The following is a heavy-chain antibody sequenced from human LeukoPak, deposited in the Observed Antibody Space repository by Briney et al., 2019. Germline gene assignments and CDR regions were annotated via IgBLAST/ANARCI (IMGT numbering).Heavy chain of an antibody. CDR1: GGSISSSSYY. J-gene: IGHJ5*02. V-gene: IGHV4-39*07. CDR2: IYYSGST. CDR3: AGTYYYDSSGYYYLNWFDP. Sequence: SETLSLTCTVSGGSISSSSYYWGWIRQPPGKGLEWIGSIYYSGSTYYNPSLKSRVTISVDTSKNQFSLKLSSVTAADTAVYYCAGTYYYDSSGYYYLNWFDPWGQGTLVTVSS. D-gene: IGHD3-22*01.